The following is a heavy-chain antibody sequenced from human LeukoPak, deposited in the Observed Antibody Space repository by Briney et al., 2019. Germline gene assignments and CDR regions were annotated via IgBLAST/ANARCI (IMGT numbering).Heavy chain of an antibody. D-gene: IGHD3-22*01. CDR2: IYPGDSDT. Sequence: GESLKISCKGPGYSFTSYWIGWVRQMPGKGLEWMGVIYPGDSDTRYSPSFQGQVTISADKSISTAYLQWSSLKASDTAMYYCATLGDSSGYPGYYFDYWGQGTLVTVSS. CDR3: ATLGDSSGYPGYYFDY. V-gene: IGHV5-51*01. J-gene: IGHJ4*02. CDR1: GYSFTSYW.